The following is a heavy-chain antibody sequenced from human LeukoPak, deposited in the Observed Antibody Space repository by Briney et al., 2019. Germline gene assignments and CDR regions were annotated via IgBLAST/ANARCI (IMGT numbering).Heavy chain of an antibody. V-gene: IGHV4-59*11. CDR3: AREHGDRNDFKPKFNWFDP. D-gene: IGHD1-1*01. CDR2: IHYTGRT. Sequence: SETLSPTCSVPGDSITSHYWSWIRQSPGKGLEWIGNIHYTGRTDYNPCLNCRVTISADLSKSEFSMRLRSVTTADTAIYYCAREHGDRNDFKPKFNWFDPWGQGTLVTVSS. J-gene: IGHJ5*02. CDR1: GDSITSHY.